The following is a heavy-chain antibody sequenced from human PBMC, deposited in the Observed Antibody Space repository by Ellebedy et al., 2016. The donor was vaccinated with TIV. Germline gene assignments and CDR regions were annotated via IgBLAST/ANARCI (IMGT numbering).Heavy chain of an antibody. D-gene: IGHD2-8*01. CDR1: GDSVSSNSAA. CDR2: TYYRSKWYN. CDR3: ARHKEGYCTNGVCSYFDY. V-gene: IGHV6-1*01. J-gene: IGHJ4*02. Sequence: SQTLSLTCAISGDSVSSNSAAWNWIRQSPSRGLEWLGRTYYRSKWYNDYAVSVKSRITINPDTSKNQFSLKLSSVTAADTAVYYCARHKEGYCTNGVCSYFDYWGQGTLVTVSS.